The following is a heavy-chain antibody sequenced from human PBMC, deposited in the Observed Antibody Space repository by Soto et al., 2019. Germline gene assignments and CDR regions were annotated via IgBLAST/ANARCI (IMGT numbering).Heavy chain of an antibody. CDR2: ISYDGSNK. CDR1: GFTFSSYG. D-gene: IGHD2-15*01. CDR3: TKERDIVVVVAPLDY. Sequence: QVQLVESGGGVVQPGRSLRLSCAASGFTFSSYGMHWVRQAPGKGLEWVAVISYDGSNKYYADSVKGRFTISRDNSKNTLYIQMNRLRAEDTAVYYCTKERDIVVVVAPLDYWGQGTLVTVSS. V-gene: IGHV3-30*18. J-gene: IGHJ4*02.